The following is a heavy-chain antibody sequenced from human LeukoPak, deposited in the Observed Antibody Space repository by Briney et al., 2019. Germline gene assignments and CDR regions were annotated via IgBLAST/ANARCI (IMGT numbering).Heavy chain of an antibody. CDR1: GGSISSSNW. CDR2: IYHSGST. CDR3: ARVVTGRTYYYDSSGYYFDY. D-gene: IGHD3-22*01. V-gene: IGHV4-4*02. Sequence: SETLSLTCAVSGGSISSSNWWSWVRQPPGKGLEWIGEIYHSGSTNYNPSLKSRVTISVDKSKNQFSLKLSSVTAADTAVYYCARVVTGRTYYYDSSGYYFDYWGQGTLVTVSS. J-gene: IGHJ4*02.